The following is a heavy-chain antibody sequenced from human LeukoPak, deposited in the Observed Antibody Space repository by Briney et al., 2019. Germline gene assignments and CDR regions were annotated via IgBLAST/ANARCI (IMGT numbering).Heavy chain of an antibody. Sequence: PSETLSLTCSVSGGSIGTSSYYWGWIRQPPGEGLEWLGTIYYGGNINYNLSLKSRLTISADTSNNQLSLKLSSVTAADTAVYYCASAEANYGGSVFDYWGQGTLVTVSS. J-gene: IGHJ4*02. D-gene: IGHD4-23*01. CDR3: ASAEANYGGSVFDY. CDR2: IYYGGNI. V-gene: IGHV4-39*01. CDR1: GGSIGTSSYY.